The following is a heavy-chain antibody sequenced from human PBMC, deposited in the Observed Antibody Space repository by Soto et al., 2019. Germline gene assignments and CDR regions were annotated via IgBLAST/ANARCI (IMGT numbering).Heavy chain of an antibody. J-gene: IGHJ6*03. V-gene: IGHV3-11*01. CDR3: ARDAVDFGDYPFYYYYYMDV. D-gene: IGHD4-17*01. CDR1: GFTFSDYY. CDR2: ISSSGSTI. Sequence: QVQLVESGGGLVKPGGSLRLSCAASGFTFSDYYMSWIRQAPGKGLEWVSYISSSGSTIYYGDSVKGRFTISRDNAKNSLYLQMNRLRAEDTAVYYCARDAVDFGDYPFYYYYYMDVWGKGTTVTVSS.